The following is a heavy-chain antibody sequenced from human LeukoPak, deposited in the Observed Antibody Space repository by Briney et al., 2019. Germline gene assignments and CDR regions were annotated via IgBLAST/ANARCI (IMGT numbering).Heavy chain of an antibody. D-gene: IGHD1-26*01. CDR2: MNPNSGNT. CDR3: AREVSGSYKVEYFDN. V-gene: IGHV1-8*01. J-gene: IGHJ4*02. CDR1: GYTFSSYG. Sequence: GASVKVSCKASGYTFSSYGINWVRQATGQGLEWMGWMNPNSGNTGYAQKFQGRVTMTRDTSITTAYMELSSLRSEDTAVYYCAREVSGSYKVEYFDNWGQGTLVTVSS.